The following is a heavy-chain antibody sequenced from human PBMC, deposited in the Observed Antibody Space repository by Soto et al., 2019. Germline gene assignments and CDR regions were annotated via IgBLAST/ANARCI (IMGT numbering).Heavy chain of an antibody. Sequence: EVQLVESGGGLVKPGGSLRLSCAASGFTFSNAWMSWVRQAPGKGLEWVGCIKSKTDGGTTDYAAPVKGRFTISRDDSKNTLYLQMNSLKTEDTAVYYCTTTSKYSSSAYFDYWGQGTLVTVSS. CDR3: TTTSKYSSSAYFDY. D-gene: IGHD6-6*01. J-gene: IGHJ4*02. V-gene: IGHV3-15*01. CDR2: IKSKTDGGTT. CDR1: GFTFSNAW.